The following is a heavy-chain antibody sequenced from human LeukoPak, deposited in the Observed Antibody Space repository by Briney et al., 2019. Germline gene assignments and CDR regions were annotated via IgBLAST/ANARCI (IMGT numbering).Heavy chain of an antibody. CDR3: ARDHYDFWSAKDWYFDL. Sequence: PSETLSLTCAVYGGSFSGYYWSWIRQPPGKGLEWIGEINHSGSTNYNPSLRSRVTISVDTSKNQFSLKLSSVTAADTAVYYCARDHYDFWSAKDWYFDLWGRGTLVTVSS. CDR1: GGSFSGYY. J-gene: IGHJ2*01. V-gene: IGHV4-34*01. D-gene: IGHD3-3*01. CDR2: INHSGST.